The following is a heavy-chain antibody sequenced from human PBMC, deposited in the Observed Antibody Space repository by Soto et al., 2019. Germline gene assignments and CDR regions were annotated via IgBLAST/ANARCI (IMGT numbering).Heavy chain of an antibody. CDR2: IIPIFGTA. CDR1: GGTFSSYA. D-gene: IGHD3-9*01. Sequence: GASVKVSCKASGGTFSSYAISWVRQAPGQGLEWMGGIIPIFGTANYAQKFQGRVTITADESTSTAYMELSSLRSEDTAVYYCARDIGGXYYDILTGSYYYYGMDVWGQGTTVTVSS. V-gene: IGHV1-69*13. J-gene: IGHJ6*02. CDR3: ARDIGGXYYDILTGSYYYYGMDV.